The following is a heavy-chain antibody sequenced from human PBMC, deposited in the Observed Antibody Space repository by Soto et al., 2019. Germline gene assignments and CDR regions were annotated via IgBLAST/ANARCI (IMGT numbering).Heavy chain of an antibody. CDR1: GGSISSSSYY. CDR3: ARSATDYGDHFDY. Sequence: SETLSLTCTVSGGSISSSSYYWGWIRQPPGKGLEWIGSIYYSGSTYYNPSLKSRVTISVDTSKNQFSLKLSSVTAADTAVYYCARSATDYGDHFDYWGQGTLVTSPQ. J-gene: IGHJ4*02. CDR2: IYYSGST. V-gene: IGHV4-39*01. D-gene: IGHD4-17*01.